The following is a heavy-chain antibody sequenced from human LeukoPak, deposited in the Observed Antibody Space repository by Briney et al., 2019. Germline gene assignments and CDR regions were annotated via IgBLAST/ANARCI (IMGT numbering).Heavy chain of an antibody. CDR2: IYYSGSS. D-gene: IGHD2-15*01. Sequence: KPSETLSLTCTVSGGSISGSSYYWGWIRQPPGKGLEWIGNIYYSGSSYYNPSLKSRVTISVATSKSQFSLTLSSVTAADTAVYYCARGPLLGVFNYWGQGTLVTVSS. J-gene: IGHJ4*02. CDR1: GGSISGSSYY. V-gene: IGHV4-39*01. CDR3: ARGPLLGVFNY.